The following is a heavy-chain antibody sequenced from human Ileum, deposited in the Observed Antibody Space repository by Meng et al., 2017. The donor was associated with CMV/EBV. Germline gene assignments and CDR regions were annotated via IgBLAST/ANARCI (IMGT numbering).Heavy chain of an antibody. V-gene: IGHV3-7*01. CDR2: IKQDGSEK. J-gene: IGHJ6*02. CDR3: ARARGYSYGYGIYYYGMDV. D-gene: IGHD5-18*01. Sequence: GGSLRLSCAASGFTFSSYWMSWVRQAPGTGLEWVANIKQDGSEKYYVDSLKGRFTVSRDNAKNSLYLQMNSLRAEDTAIYYCARARGYSYGYGIYYYGMDVWGQGTTVTVSS. CDR1: GFTFSSYW.